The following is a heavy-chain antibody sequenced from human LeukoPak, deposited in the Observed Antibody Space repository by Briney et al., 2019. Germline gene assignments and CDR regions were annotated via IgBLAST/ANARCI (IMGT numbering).Heavy chain of an antibody. CDR1: GYTFTSYA. J-gene: IGHJ4*02. Sequence: GASVKVSCKASGYTFTSYAMNWVRQAPGQGLEWMGWINTNTGNPTYAQGFTGRFVFSLDTSVSTAYLQISSLKAEDTAVYYCAKGANSPYFDYWGQGTLVTVPS. D-gene: IGHD3-16*01. CDR2: INTNTGNP. CDR3: AKGANSPYFDY. V-gene: IGHV7-4-1*02.